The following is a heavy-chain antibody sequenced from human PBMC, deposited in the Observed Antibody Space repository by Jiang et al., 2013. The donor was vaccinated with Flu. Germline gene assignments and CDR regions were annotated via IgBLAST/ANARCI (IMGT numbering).Heavy chain of an antibody. CDR2: IDPSDSYT. J-gene: IGHJ2*01. CDR3: ARLLSYYDSSGYSNNWYFDL. V-gene: IGHV5-10-1*01. CDR1: GYSFTSYW. D-gene: IGHD3-22*01. Sequence: GAEVKKPGESLRISCKGSGYSFTSYWISWVRQMPGKGLEWMGRIDPSDSYTNYSPSFQGHVTISADKSISTAYLQWSSLKASDTAMYYCARLLSYYDSSGYSNNWYFDLWGRGTLVTVSS.